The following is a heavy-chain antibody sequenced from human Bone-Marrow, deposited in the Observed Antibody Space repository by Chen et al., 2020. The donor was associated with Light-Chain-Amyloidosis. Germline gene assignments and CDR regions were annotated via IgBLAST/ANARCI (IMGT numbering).Heavy chain of an antibody. CDR1: GYTFPNYW. CDR2: IYPDDSDA. Sequence: EVQLEQSGPDVKKPGESPKLSCKGSGYTFPNYWIGWVRQMPGKGLEWMGVIYPDDSDARYSPSFEGQVTISADKSITTAYLQWRSLKASDTAMYYCARRRDGYNFDYWGQGTLVTVSS. J-gene: IGHJ4*02. D-gene: IGHD5-12*01. CDR3: ARRRDGYNFDY. V-gene: IGHV5-51*01.